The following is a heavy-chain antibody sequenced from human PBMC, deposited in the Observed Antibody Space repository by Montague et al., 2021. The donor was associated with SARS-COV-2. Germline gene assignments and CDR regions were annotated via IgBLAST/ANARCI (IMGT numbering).Heavy chain of an antibody. V-gene: IGHV4-34*01. CDR3: ARGAPTISMIVVVFTGAGWYFDL. CDR2: IHHSGST. Sequence: SETLSLTCAVYGGSFSGHYWSWIRQPPGKGLEWIGEIHHSGSTNYNPSLKSRVTISVDTSKNQFSLKLSSVTAADTAVYYCARGAPTISMIVVVFTGAGWYFDLWGRGTLVTVSS. D-gene: IGHD3-22*01. J-gene: IGHJ2*01. CDR1: GGSFSGHY.